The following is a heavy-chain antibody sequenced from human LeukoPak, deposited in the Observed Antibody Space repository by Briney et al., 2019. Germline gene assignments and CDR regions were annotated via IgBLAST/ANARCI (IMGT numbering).Heavy chain of an antibody. CDR3: ARRASAYSHPYDY. Sequence: GGSLRLSCTVSGFTVSSNSMSWVRQAPGKGLEWVSFIFSSTHYSDSVKGRFTISRDNSKNTLYLQMNSLRAEDTAVYYCARRASAYSHPYDYWGQGTLVTVSS. CDR1: GFTVSSNS. CDR2: IFSST. J-gene: IGHJ4*02. D-gene: IGHD4/OR15-4a*01. V-gene: IGHV3-53*01.